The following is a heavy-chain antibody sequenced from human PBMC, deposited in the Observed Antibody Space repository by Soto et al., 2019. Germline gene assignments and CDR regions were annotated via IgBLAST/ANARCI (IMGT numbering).Heavy chain of an antibody. CDR2: INAGNGNT. CDR1: GYTFTSYA. J-gene: IGHJ5*02. D-gene: IGHD6-19*01. CDR3: ARVIAVAGRAFDP. Sequence: ASVKVSCKASGYTFTSYAMHWVLQAPGQRLEWMGWINAGNGNTKYSQKFQGRVTITRDTSASTAYMELSSLRSEDTAVYYCARVIAVAGRAFDPWGQGTLVTVSS. V-gene: IGHV1-3*01.